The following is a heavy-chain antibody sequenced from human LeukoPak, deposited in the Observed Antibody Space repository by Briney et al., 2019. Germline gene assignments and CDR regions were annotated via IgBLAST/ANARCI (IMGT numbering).Heavy chain of an antibody. V-gene: IGHV3-30*02. CDR3: AKSGVEYCSSTTCPAYYYFDY. CDR1: GFAFSSYD. Sequence: PGGSLRLSCAASGFAFSSYDMHWVRQAPGKGLEWVAFILYDGSNKHYADSVKGRFTISRDHSKNTLYLQMNSLRAEDTAVYYCAKSGVEYCSSTTCPAYYYFDYWCQGTLVTVSS. D-gene: IGHD2-2*01. CDR2: ILYDGSNK. J-gene: IGHJ4*02.